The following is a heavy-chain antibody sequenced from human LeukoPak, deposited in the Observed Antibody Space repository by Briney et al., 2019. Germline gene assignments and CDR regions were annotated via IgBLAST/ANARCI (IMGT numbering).Heavy chain of an antibody. D-gene: IGHD1-26*01. J-gene: IGHJ4*02. CDR3: ASSGSYRFDY. Sequence: GRSLRLSCAASGFTFSTYGMHWVRQAPGKGLEWVSHITASGTAMFYADSVKGRFTISRDNAKNSLYLQMNSLRDEDTAVYYCASSGSYRFDYWGQGTLVTVS. V-gene: IGHV3-48*02. CDR1: GFTFSTYG. CDR2: ITASGTAM.